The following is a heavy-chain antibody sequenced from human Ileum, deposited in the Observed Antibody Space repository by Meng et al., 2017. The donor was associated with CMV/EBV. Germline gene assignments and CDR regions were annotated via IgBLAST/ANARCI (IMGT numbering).Heavy chain of an antibody. CDR3: ARGSQVVAGIEDHYLDY. D-gene: IGHD6-19*01. CDR2: IIPRVGIP. V-gene: IGHV1-69*04. J-gene: IGHJ4*02. Sequence: SVKVSCKASGDTSNSHSISWLREVPGQGVEWMGRIIPRVGIPNYIPKFQGKITISADKSTNTAYLEVTSLTSEDTAMYYCARGSQVVAGIEDHYLDYWGQGSLVTGSS. CDR1: GDTSNSHS.